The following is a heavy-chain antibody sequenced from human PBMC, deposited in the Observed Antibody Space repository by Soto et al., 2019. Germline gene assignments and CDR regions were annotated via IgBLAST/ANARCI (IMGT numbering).Heavy chain of an antibody. V-gene: IGHV3-23*01. CDR2: ISGSGGST. D-gene: IGHD6-19*01. Sequence: EVQLLESGGGLVQPGGSLRLSCAASGFTFSSYAMSWVRQAPGKGLEWVSAISGSGGSTYYADSVKGRFTISRDNSKNTRYLQRNSLGAEDTAVYYGAKGERYSSGWDVDAFDIWGQGTMVTVSS. J-gene: IGHJ3*02. CDR1: GFTFSSYA. CDR3: AKGERYSSGWDVDAFDI.